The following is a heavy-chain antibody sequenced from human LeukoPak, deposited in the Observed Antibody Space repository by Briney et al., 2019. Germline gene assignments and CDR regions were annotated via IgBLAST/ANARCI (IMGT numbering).Heavy chain of an antibody. V-gene: IGHV4-59*12. Sequence: SETLSLICIVSGDSNRSYYWHWLRQAPGKALEGIVHIHNNGDIPHYFSLKTRVTISVDTSKNQFSLNFISGSSGHTAVQYCGRWGYFHSGNYFFVDYWGQGTVVTVSS. CDR3: GRWGYFHSGNYFFVDY. CDR2: IHNNGDI. CDR1: GDSNRSYY. J-gene: IGHJ4*02. D-gene: IGHD3-22*01.